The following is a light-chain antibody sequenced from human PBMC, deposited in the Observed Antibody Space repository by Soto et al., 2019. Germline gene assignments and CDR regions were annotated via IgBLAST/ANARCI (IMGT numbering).Light chain of an antibody. CDR1: QSVSSN. CDR2: GAS. Sequence: EIVMTQSPATLSVSPGERATLSCRASQSVSSNLAWYQQKPGQAPRLLLYGASTRATGIPARFSGSGSGTEFTLTISSLQSKDFAVYYCQQYNNWPPMYTFGQGTKLEI. V-gene: IGKV3-15*01. CDR3: QQYNNWPPMYT. J-gene: IGKJ2*01.